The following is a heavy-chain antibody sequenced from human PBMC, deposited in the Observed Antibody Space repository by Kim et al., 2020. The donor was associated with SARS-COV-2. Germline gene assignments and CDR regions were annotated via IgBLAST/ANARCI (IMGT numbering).Heavy chain of an antibody. V-gene: IGHV3-30*02. D-gene: IGHD6-13*01. Sequence: VKGRFTISRDNSKNTLYLQMNSLRAEDTAVYYCVKYMQGGDSSRPSAFDIWGQGTMVTVSS. CDR3: VKYMQGGDSSRPSAFDI. J-gene: IGHJ3*02.